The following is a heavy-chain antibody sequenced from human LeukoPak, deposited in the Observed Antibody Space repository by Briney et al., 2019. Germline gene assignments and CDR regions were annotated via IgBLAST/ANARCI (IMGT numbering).Heavy chain of an antibody. D-gene: IGHD3-10*01. CDR2: ISSSSSTI. Sequence: GRSLRLSCAASGFTFSSYVMHWVRQAPGKGLEWVSYISSSSSTIYYADSVKGRFTISRDNAKNSLYLQMNSLRAEDTAVYYCASVLLYYYYMDVWGKGTTVTVSS. CDR3: ASVLLYYYYMDV. CDR1: GFTFSSYV. V-gene: IGHV3-48*01. J-gene: IGHJ6*03.